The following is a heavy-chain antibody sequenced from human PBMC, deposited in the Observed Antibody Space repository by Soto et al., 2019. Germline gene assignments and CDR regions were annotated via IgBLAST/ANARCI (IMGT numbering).Heavy chain of an antibody. D-gene: IGHD6-19*01. CDR1: GGSISRSSYY. CDR3: AGSSGWNHFDY. J-gene: IGHJ4*02. Sequence: SETLSLTCTVSGGSISRSSYYWGWIRQAPGKGLEWIGSIYYSGSTYYNPSLKSRVTISVDTSKNQFSLKLSSVTAADTAVYYCAGSSGWNHFDYWGQGTLVTVSS. V-gene: IGHV4-39*01. CDR2: IYYSGST.